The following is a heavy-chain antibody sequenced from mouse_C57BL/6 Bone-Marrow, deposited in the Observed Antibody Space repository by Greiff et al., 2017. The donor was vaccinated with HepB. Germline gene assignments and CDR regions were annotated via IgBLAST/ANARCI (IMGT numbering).Heavy chain of an antibody. D-gene: IGHD1-1*01. Sequence: VQLQQPGAELVRPGSSVKLSCKASGYTFTSYWMHWVKQRPIQGLEWIGNIDPSDSETHYNQKFKDKATLTVDKSSSTAYMQLSSLTSEDSAVYYCARPLYYYGSMDYWGQGTSVTVSS. CDR1: GYTFTSYW. J-gene: IGHJ4*01. CDR2: IDPSDSET. V-gene: IGHV1-52*01. CDR3: ARPLYYYGSMDY.